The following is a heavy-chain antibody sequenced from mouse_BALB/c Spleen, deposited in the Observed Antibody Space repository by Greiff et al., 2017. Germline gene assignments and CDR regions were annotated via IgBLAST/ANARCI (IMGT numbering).Heavy chain of an antibody. CDR1: GYSITSDYA. CDR3: ASHFTTVVDTGMMEY. J-gene: IGHJ4*01. D-gene: IGHD1-1*01. Sequence: EVHLVESGPGLVKPSQSLSLTCTVTGYSITSDYAWNWIRQFPGNKLEWMGYISYSGSTSYNPSLKSRISITRDTSKNQFFLQLNSVTTEDTATYYCASHFTTVVDTGMMEYWGQGNSVTVSS. CDR2: ISYSGST. V-gene: IGHV3-2*02.